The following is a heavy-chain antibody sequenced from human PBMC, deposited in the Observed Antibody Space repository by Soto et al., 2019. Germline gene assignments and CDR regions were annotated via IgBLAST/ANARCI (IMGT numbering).Heavy chain of an antibody. J-gene: IGHJ3*02. Sequence: ASLKVSCKASGYTFTSYYMHWVRQAPGQGLEWMGIINPSGGSTSYAQKFQGRVTMTRDTSTSTVYMELSSLRSEDTAVYYCAGRGAVAGVSGAFDIWGQGTMVTVSS. CDR3: AGRGAVAGVSGAFDI. V-gene: IGHV1-46*01. CDR1: GYTFTSYY. CDR2: INPSGGST. D-gene: IGHD6-19*01.